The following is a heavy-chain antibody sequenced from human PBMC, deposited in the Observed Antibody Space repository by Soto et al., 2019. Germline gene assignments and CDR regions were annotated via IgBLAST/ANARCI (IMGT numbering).Heavy chain of an antibody. CDR1: GFTFSSYA. D-gene: IGHD6-13*01. Sequence: GGSLRLSCAASGFTFSSYAMSWVRQAPGKGLEWVSAISGSGGSTYYADSVKGRFTISRDNSKNTLYLQMNSLRAEDTAVYYCAKGSHSSWSPRGFDYWGQGTLVTVSS. CDR3: AKGSHSSWSPRGFDY. V-gene: IGHV3-23*01. J-gene: IGHJ4*02. CDR2: ISGSGGST.